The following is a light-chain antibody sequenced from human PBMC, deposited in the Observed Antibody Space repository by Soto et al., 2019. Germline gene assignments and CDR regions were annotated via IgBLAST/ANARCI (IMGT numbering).Light chain of an antibody. CDR2: AAS. J-gene: IGKJ1*01. V-gene: IGKV1-39*01. Sequence: DIQMTQSPSSLSASVGDRVTITCRASQRISSYLNWYQQKPGKAPNLLIYAASSLHSGVPSRFSGAGSGTDFTLTISSLQPEDFATYYCQQTSRTPKTFGQGTKVDIK. CDR3: QQTSRTPKT. CDR1: QRISSY.